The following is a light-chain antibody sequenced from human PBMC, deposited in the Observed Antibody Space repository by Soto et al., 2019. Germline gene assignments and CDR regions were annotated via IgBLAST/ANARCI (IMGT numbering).Light chain of an antibody. Sequence: EIVLTQSPGTLSLSPGERATLSCRSSQSVSSNYLAWYQQKPDQAPRLVIYDVSGRATGIQDRFSGSGSGTDITLTISRLEPEDFAVYYWQQYGSSPTVGKGTKVEIK. CDR1: QSVSSNY. V-gene: IGKV3-20*01. CDR3: QQYGSSPT. CDR2: DVS. J-gene: IGKJ1*01.